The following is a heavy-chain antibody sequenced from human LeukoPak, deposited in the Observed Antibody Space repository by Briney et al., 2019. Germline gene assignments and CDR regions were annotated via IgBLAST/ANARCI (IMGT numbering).Heavy chain of an antibody. D-gene: IGHD3-22*01. Sequence: LGASVKVSCKASGYTFTSYDINWVRQAPGQGLEWMGRIIPIFGTANYAQKFQGRVTITTDESTSTAYMELSSLRSEDTAVYYCARVSNEYYYDSSGYYTDYWGQGTLVTVSS. CDR2: IIPIFGTA. CDR3: ARVSNEYYYDSSGYYTDY. V-gene: IGHV1-69*05. CDR1: GYTFTSYD. J-gene: IGHJ4*02.